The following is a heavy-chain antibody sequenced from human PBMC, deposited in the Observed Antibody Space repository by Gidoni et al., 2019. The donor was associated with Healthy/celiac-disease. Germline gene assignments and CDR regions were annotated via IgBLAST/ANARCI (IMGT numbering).Heavy chain of an antibody. CDR3: AKGDIVVVVAATHLYFDY. J-gene: IGHJ4*02. D-gene: IGHD2-15*01. Sequence: EVQLLESGGGLVQPGGSLRLSCAASGFTFSSYAMSWVRQAPGKGLEWVSAISGSGGSTYYADSVKGRFTISRDNSKNTLYLQMNSLRAEDTAVYYCAKGDIVVVVAATHLYFDYWGQGTLVTVSS. CDR2: ISGSGGST. CDR1: GFTFSSYA. V-gene: IGHV3-23*01.